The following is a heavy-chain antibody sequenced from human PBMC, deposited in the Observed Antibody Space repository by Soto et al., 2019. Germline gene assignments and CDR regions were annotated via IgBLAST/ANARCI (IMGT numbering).Heavy chain of an antibody. J-gene: IGHJ6*02. D-gene: IGHD6-13*01. Sequence: SETLSLTCTVSGGSVSSGSYYWSWIRQPPGKGLEWIGYIYYSGSTNYNPSLKSRVTISVDTSKNQFSLKLSSVTAADTAVYYCARDGSSWKNYYYGRDVGGQGTRVTVSS. CDR2: IYYSGST. CDR1: GGSVSSGSYY. CDR3: ARDGSSWKNYYYGRDV. V-gene: IGHV4-61*01.